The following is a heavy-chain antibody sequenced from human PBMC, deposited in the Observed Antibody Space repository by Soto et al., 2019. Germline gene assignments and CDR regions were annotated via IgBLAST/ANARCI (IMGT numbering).Heavy chain of an antibody. CDR3: ARVASDYINSVDH. CDR2: IGGSCGNR. J-gene: IGHJ4*02. CDR1: GFTFNAYA. Sequence: DVQLLESGGGLVQPGGSLRLSCAASGFTFNAYAMTWVRQAPGKGLEWVSAIGGSCGNRYYAGSVRGRFTISRDNSKDTVDLQMNSLRVEDTAVYYCARVASDYINSVDHWGQGILVSVSS. V-gene: IGHV3-23*01. D-gene: IGHD4-4*01.